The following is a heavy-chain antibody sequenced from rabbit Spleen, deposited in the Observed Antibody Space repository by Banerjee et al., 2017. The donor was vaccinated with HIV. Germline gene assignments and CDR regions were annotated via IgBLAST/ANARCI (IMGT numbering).Heavy chain of an antibody. D-gene: IGHD1-1*01. Sequence: NGRFTISRSTSLNTVTLQMTSLTAADTATYFCARDTYSSGSYTFGLWGPGTLVTVS. J-gene: IGHJ4*01. V-gene: IGHV1S47*01. CDR3: ARDTYSSGSYTFGL.